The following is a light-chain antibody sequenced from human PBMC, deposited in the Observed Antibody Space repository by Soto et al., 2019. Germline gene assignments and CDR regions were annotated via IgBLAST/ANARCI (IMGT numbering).Light chain of an antibody. CDR1: QSVSSN. J-gene: IGKJ1*01. CDR3: QQYATSPGT. Sequence: EVVMTQSPATLSVSPGARATRSCRASQSVSSNLAWYQLKPGQAPRLLIYGASTRATGIPARFSGSGSGTEFTLTISSLQSEDFAVYYCQQYATSPGTFGQGTKVDIK. V-gene: IGKV3-15*01. CDR2: GAS.